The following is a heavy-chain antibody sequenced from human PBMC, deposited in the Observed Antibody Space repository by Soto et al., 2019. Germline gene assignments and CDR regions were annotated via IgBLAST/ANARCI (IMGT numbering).Heavy chain of an antibody. V-gene: IGHV4-39*01. CDR3: ARSSDIVVMDV. D-gene: IGHD2-15*01. Sequence: LSLTCTVSGGSISSSSYYWGWIRQPPGKGLEWIGSIYYSGSTYYNPSLKSRVTISVDTSKNQFSLKLSSVTAADTAVYYCARSSDIVVMDVWGQGTTVTVSS. CDR2: IYYSGST. CDR1: GGSISSSSYY. J-gene: IGHJ6*02.